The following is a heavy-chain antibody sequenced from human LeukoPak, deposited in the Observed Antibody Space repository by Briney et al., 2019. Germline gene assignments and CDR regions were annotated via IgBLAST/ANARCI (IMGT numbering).Heavy chain of an antibody. D-gene: IGHD2-2*01. V-gene: IGHV4-34*01. Sequence: SETLSLTCAVYGGSFSGYYWSWIRQPPGKGLEWIGEINHSGSTNYNPSLKSRVTISVDTSKNQFSLKLSSVTAAGTAVYYCARGLGVYRSSTSCHVRGMDVWGQGTTVTVSS. CDR2: INHSGST. J-gene: IGHJ6*02. CDR1: GGSFSGYY. CDR3: ARGLGVYRSSTSCHVRGMDV.